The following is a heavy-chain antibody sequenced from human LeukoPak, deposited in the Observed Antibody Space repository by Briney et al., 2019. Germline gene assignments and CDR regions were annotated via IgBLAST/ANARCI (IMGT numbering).Heavy chain of an antibody. CDR1: GFSFDEYT. D-gene: IGHD3-22*01. V-gene: IGHV3-43*01. J-gene: IGHJ1*01. CDR3: AKDLDSSGYRFYFRH. Sequence: GGSLRLSCAASGFSFDEYTLHWVREAPRKGLEWVSLISWDGGSRDYADSVKGRFTISRDNSKNSLYLQMNSLRTEDTALYYCAKDLDSSGYRFYFRHWGQGPLVPVSS. CDR2: ISWDGGSR.